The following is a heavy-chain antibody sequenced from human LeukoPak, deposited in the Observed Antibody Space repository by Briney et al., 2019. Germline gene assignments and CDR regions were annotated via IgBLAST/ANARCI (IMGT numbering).Heavy chain of an antibody. CDR2: IYYSGST. V-gene: IGHV4-30-4*08. J-gene: IGHJ4*02. CDR3: ARVSLVPAAMVY. Sequence: SQTLSLTXTVSGGSISSGDYYWSWIRQPPGKGLEWIGYIYYSGSTYYNPSLKSRVTISVDTSKNQFSLKLSSVTAADTAVYYCARVSLVPAAMVYWGQGTLVTVSS. D-gene: IGHD2-2*01. CDR1: GGSISSGDYY.